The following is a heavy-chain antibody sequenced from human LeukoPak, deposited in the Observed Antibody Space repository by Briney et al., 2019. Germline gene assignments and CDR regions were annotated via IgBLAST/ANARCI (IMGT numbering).Heavy chain of an antibody. V-gene: IGHV4-59*08. D-gene: IGHD5-24*01. CDR1: GASIISYH. Sequence: SESLSLTCSVPGASIISYHWSWVRQPPGKGLEWIGFVHYSGSTNYNPSLKSRVTISADTSKNQFSLSLTSVTAADTALYYCARSPLESRRDAYNFYFDYWGQGALVTVSS. J-gene: IGHJ4*02. CDR2: VHYSGST. CDR3: ARSPLESRRDAYNFYFDY.